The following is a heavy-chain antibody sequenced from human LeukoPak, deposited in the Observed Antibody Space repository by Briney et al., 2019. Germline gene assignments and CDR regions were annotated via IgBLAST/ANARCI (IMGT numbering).Heavy chain of an antibody. J-gene: IGHJ4*02. CDR3: ARGPNSNWSGLDF. Sequence: GGSLRLSCIASGFSFSGHWMHWARQLPGKGLVWVSRISPTGSTTSYADSVKGRFTVSRDNAKNTLYLQVNNLRAEDTAVYYCARGPNSNWSGLDFWGQGTVLTVSS. CDR2: ISPTGSTT. CDR1: GFSFSGHW. V-gene: IGHV3-74*01. D-gene: IGHD6-6*01.